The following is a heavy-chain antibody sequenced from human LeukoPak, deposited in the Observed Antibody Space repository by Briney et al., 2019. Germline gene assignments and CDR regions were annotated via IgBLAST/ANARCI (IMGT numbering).Heavy chain of an antibody. CDR2: IKQDGSEK. J-gene: IGHJ3*02. Sequence: RSGGSLRLSCAASGFTFSSYWMSWVRQAPGKGLEWVANIKQDGSEKYYVDSVKGRFTISRDNAKNSLYLQMNSLRAEDTAVYYCARVYWEQLVRPAVIGAFDIWGQGTMVTVSS. D-gene: IGHD6-13*01. V-gene: IGHV3-7*01. CDR1: GFTFSSYW. CDR3: ARVYWEQLVRPAVIGAFDI.